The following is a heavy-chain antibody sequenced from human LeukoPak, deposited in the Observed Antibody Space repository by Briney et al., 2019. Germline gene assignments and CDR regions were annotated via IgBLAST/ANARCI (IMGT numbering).Heavy chain of an antibody. CDR2: ISGSGGST. D-gene: IGHD6-13*01. J-gene: IGHJ4*02. CDR3: AKELSGSGWYYFDY. V-gene: IGHV3-23*01. Sequence: GGSLTHFCAASGFTFFSYAVCWVRQAPGKGLEWVSAISGSGGSTYYADSVKGRFTISRDNSKTTLYLQMNSLRAEDTAVYYCAKELSGSGWYYFDYWGKGTRDSVSS. CDR1: GFTFFSYA.